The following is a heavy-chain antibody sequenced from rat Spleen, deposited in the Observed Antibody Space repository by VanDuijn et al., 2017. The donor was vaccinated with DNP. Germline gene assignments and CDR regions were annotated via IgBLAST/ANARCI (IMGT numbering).Heavy chain of an antibody. CDR1: GFTFSSYW. D-gene: IGHD1-10*01. CDR2: INTDGSNT. J-gene: IGHJ3*01. CDR3: ASLNNYNWFAY. Sequence: EVQLVETGGGLVQPGRSLKLSCVASGFTFSSYWMYWIRQAPGKGLQWVASINTDGSNTYYPDSVKGRFTISRDNAENTLYLQMDSLRSEDTATYYCASLNNYNWFAYWGQGTLVTVSS. V-gene: IGHV5-58*01.